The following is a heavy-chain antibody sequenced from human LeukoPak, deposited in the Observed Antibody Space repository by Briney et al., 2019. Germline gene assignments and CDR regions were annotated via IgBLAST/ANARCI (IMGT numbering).Heavy chain of an antibody. CDR1: GFTFDDYA. V-gene: IGHV3-9*01. J-gene: IGHJ4*02. D-gene: IGHD6-13*01. Sequence: GGSLRLSCAASGFTFDDYAMHWVRQAPGKGLEWVSGILRNSGSIGYADSVKGRFTISRDDAKNSLYLQMNSLRAEDTALYYCVKDGGRDPAAAYYWGQGTLVSVSS. CDR2: ILRNSGSI. CDR3: VKDGGRDPAAAYY.